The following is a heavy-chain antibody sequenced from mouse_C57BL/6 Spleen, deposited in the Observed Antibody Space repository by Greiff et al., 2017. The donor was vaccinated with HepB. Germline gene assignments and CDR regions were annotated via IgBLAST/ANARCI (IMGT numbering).Heavy chain of an antibody. CDR1: GFTFSDYG. D-gene: IGHD1-1*01. CDR3: ASPGSSYVYYAMDY. V-gene: IGHV5-17*01. Sequence: EVQLVESGGGLVKPGGSLKLSCAASGFTFSDYGMHWVRQAPEKGLEWVAYISSGSSTMYYADTVKGRFTISSDNAKNTLFLQMTSRRSEDTAMYYCASPGSSYVYYAMDYWGQGTSVTVSS. CDR2: ISSGSSTM. J-gene: IGHJ4*01.